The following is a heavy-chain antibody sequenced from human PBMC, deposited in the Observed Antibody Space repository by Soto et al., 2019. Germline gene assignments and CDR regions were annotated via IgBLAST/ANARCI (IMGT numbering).Heavy chain of an antibody. V-gene: IGHV4-38-2*01. J-gene: IGHJ4*02. CDR1: GYSINSGYY. D-gene: IGHD4-17*01. CDR3: ARVSATTVRAPLDY. Sequence: PSETLSLTCAVSGYSINSGYYWGWIRQPPGKGLEWIGSIYHSGSTYYNPSLKSRVTISVDTSKNRFSLRLSSVTAADTAVYYCARVSATTVRAPLDYWGQGTPVTVSS. CDR2: IYHSGST.